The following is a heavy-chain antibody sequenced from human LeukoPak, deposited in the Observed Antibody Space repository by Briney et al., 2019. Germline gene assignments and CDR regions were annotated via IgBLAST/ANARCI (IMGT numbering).Heavy chain of an antibody. D-gene: IGHD2-8*01. J-gene: IGHJ4*02. CDR1: GFTFSRYW. CDR3: VRVSCTNGVCYGFAY. V-gene: IGHV3-7*01. Sequence: GGSLSLSCAASGFTFSRYWISWVRQAPGKGPEWVANIKQDGSEKYYVDSVKGRFTISRDNAKNSLYLQMNSLRDEDTAVYYCVRVSCTNGVCYGFAYWGQGTLVTVSS. CDR2: IKQDGSEK.